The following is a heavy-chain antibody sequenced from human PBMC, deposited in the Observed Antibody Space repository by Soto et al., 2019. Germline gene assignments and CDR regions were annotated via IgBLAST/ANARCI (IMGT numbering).Heavy chain of an antibody. CDR1: GFTFSSYA. J-gene: IGHJ5*02. V-gene: IGHV3-30-3*01. CDR2: ISYDGSNK. CDR3: ARGWFDP. Sequence: VGSLRLSCAASGFTFSSYAMHWVRQAPGKGLEWVAVISYDGSNKYYADSVKGRFTISRDNSKNTLYLQMNSLRAEDTAVYYCARGWFDPWGQGTLVTVSS.